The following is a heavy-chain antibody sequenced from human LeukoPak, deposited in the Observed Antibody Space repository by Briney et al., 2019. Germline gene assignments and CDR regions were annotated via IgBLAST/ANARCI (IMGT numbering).Heavy chain of an antibody. CDR3: ARVRTSAQIVVVPAAREDAFDI. CDR2: ISGSGGST. V-gene: IGHV3-23*01. Sequence: PGGSLRLSCAASGFTFSSYAMSWVRQAPGKGLEWVSAISGSGGSTYYADSVKGRFTISRDNAKNTLYLQMNSLRAEDTAVYYCARVRTSAQIVVVPAAREDAFDIWGQGTMVTVSS. J-gene: IGHJ3*02. CDR1: GFTFSSYA. D-gene: IGHD2-2*01.